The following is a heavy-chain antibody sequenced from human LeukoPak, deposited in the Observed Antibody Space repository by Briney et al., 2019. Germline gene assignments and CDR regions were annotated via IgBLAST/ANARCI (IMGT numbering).Heavy chain of an antibody. V-gene: IGHV1-2*02. CDR2: INPNNGGT. Sequence: ASVKVSCKASGYTFTGYYMHWVRQAPGQGLEWMGWINPNNGGTNYAQKFQGRVTVTRDTSINTAYMELSSLGSDDTAVYFCARVSKSANPGGWGQGTLVTVSS. D-gene: IGHD4/OR15-4a*01. J-gene: IGHJ4*02. CDR1: GYTFTGYY. CDR3: ARVSKSANPGG.